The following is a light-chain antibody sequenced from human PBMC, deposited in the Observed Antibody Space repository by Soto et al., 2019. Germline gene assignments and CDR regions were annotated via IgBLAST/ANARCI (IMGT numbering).Light chain of an antibody. J-gene: IGKJ5*01. CDR1: QDIRSA. Sequence: AIRLAQSPFTLCASVGDRVTRTCRASQDIRSALGWYQQKPGEAPKLLIYDASSLESGVPSRFSGSGSGTEFTLTIGGLQPDDFATYYCQQFNSYPITFGQGTRLEI. CDR2: DAS. V-gene: IGKV1-13*02. CDR3: QQFNSYPIT.